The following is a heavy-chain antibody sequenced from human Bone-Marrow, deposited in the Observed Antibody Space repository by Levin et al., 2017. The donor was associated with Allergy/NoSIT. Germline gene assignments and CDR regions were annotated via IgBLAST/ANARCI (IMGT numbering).Heavy chain of an antibody. V-gene: IGHV3-21*01. CDR3: ARDSFLPRYCSSTSCYTRSLDY. Sequence: GGSLRLSCAASGFTFSSYSMNWVRQAPGKGLEWVSSISSSSSYIYYAYSVKGRFTISRDNAKKSLYLQMNSLRAEDTAVYYCARDSFLPRYCSSTSCYTRSLDYWGQGTLVTVSS. J-gene: IGHJ4*02. D-gene: IGHD2-2*02. CDR2: ISSSSSYI. CDR1: GFTFSSYS.